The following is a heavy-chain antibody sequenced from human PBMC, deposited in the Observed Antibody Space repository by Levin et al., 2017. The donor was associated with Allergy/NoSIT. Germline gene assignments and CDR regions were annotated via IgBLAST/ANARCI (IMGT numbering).Heavy chain of an antibody. V-gene: IGHV3-23*01. CDR3: AKETGLAGGVSFDR. J-gene: IGHJ4*02. CDR1: GLTFRTYA. D-gene: IGHD2-8*02. Sequence: LSLPCAASGLTFRTYAMTWVRQAPGKGLEWVSGINGNGDGTYYADSVNGRFTVSRDNAKNTLYLQVDSLRADDTAVYYCAKETGLAGGVSFDRWGQGTLVTVSS. CDR2: INGNGDGT.